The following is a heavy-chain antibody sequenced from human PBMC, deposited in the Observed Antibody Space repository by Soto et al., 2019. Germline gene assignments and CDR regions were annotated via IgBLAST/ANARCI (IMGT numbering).Heavy chain of an antibody. D-gene: IGHD3-10*01. CDR1: GFTFSSYD. V-gene: IGHV3-13*01. J-gene: IGHJ5*02. CDR3: AREDSGYNYGSGSYEYWFDP. Sequence: PGGSLRLSCAAFGFTFSSYDMHWVRQATGKGLEWVSAIGTAGDTYYPGSVKGRFTISRENAKNSLYLQMNSLRAGDTAVYYCAREDSGYNYGSGSYEYWFDPWGQGTLVTVSS. CDR2: IGTAGDT.